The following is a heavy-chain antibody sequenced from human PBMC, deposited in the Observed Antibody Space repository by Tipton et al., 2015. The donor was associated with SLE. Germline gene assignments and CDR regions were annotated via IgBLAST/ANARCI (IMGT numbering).Heavy chain of an antibody. D-gene: IGHD6-19*01. J-gene: IGHJ4*02. CDR3: ARDLSGWPIDY. CDR1: GFSFSDYA. V-gene: IGHV3-23*03. Sequence: SLRLSCAASGFSFSDYAMTWVRQAPGKGLEWVSTIYRGYSTYYGDSVMGRFSIFRDNSKTTLYLQMNSLRAEDTAVYYCARDLSGWPIDYWGQGTLVTVSS. CDR2: IYRGYST.